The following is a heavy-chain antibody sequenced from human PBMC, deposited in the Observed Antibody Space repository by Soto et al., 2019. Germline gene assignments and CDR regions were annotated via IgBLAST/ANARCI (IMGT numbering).Heavy chain of an antibody. CDR3: GRLGVWSGAYYYMDV. D-gene: IGHD3-3*01. CDR1: GFTFSSSW. CDR2: INSDGSST. V-gene: IGHV3-74*03. Sequence: QLVESGGGLVQPGGSLRLSCAASGFTFSSSWMDWVRQGPGKGLVWVSRINSDGSSTKYADSVKGRFTISRDNAKNTLFLQMNSARADATAVYYCGRLGVWSGAYYYMDVWGKGTTVTVSS. J-gene: IGHJ6*03.